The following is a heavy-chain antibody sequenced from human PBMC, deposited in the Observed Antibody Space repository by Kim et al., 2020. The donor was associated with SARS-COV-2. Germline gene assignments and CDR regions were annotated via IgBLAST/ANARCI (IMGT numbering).Heavy chain of an antibody. CDR3: ARESLPTYYDILTGYWAPYGMDV. Sequence: ASVKVSCKASGYTFTSYGISWVRQAPGQGLEWMGWISAYNGNTNYAQKLQGRVTMTTDTSTSTAYMALRSLRSDDTAVYYCARESLPTYYDILTGYWAPYGMDVWGQGTTVTVSS. J-gene: IGHJ6*02. D-gene: IGHD3-9*01. V-gene: IGHV1-18*04. CDR1: GYTFTSYG. CDR2: ISAYNGNT.